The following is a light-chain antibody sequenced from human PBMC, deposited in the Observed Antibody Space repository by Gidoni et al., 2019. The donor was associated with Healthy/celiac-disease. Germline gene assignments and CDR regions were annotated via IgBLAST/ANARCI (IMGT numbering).Light chain of an antibody. CDR2: GAS. J-gene: IGKJ4*01. CDR3: QQRGRWPLT. CDR1: QSLGTF. Sequence: EIVLTQSPATLSLSPGERATLSCRASQSLGTFLVWYQHKTGQAPRLLIYGASTRSTGVPARFSGAGSGTDFTLTIASLEPEDFAIYYCQQRGRWPLTFGGGTRVEI. V-gene: IGKV3-11*01.